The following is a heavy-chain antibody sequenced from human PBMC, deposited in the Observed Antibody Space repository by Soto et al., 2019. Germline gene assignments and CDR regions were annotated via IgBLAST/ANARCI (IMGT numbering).Heavy chain of an antibody. J-gene: IGHJ4*02. CDR1: GFTFSSYA. V-gene: IGHV3-23*01. Sequence: EVQLLESGGGLVQPGGSLRLSCAASGFTFSSYAMSWVRQAPGKGLEWVSAISGSGGSTYYADSVKGRFPISRDNYKNTLYLQMNSLRAEDTAVYYCAKKDSVLMVYAPYFDYWGQGTLVTVSS. CDR3: AKKDSVLMVYAPYFDY. D-gene: IGHD2-8*01. CDR2: ISGSGGST.